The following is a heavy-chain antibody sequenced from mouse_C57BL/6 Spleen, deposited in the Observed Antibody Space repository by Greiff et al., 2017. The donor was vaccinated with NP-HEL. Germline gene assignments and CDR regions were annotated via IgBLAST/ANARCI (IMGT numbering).Heavy chain of an antibody. CDR3: ARVYYSKDYAMDY. J-gene: IGHJ4*01. CDR2: IDPSDSET. D-gene: IGHD2-5*01. CDR1: GYTFTSYW. V-gene: IGHV1-52*01. Sequence: QVQLQQPGAELVRPGSSVKLSCKASGYTFTSYWMHWVKQRPIQGLEWIGNIDPSDSETHYNQKFKDKATLTVDKSSSTAYMQLSSLTSEDSAVYYCARVYYSKDYAMDYWGQGTSVTVSS.